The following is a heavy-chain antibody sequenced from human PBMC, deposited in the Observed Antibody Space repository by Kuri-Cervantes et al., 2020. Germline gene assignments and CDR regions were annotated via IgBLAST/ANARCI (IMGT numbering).Heavy chain of an antibody. CDR2: ITSTGFTT. D-gene: IGHD1-26*01. V-gene: IGHV3-23*01. CDR3: AKGGTYASKALLDF. J-gene: IGHJ4*02. Sequence: GESLKISCAASGFTFSSYAMHWVRQAPGKGLEWVSLITSTGFTTFYEDSVRGRFTISRDNSRNRLYLQMNSLRVEDTAVYYCAKGGTYASKALLDFWGQGTLVTVSS. CDR1: GFTFSSYA.